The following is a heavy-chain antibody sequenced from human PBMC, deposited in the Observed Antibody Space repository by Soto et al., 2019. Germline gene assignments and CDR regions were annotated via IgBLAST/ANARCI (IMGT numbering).Heavy chain of an antibody. Sequence: ASVKVSCKASGYTFIKYDISCVLQATGQWRDGMGCMNPGSGKTGYANKFQGRVTMTRDASTSTAHLELSSLRSEDTAVYYCARDSDIVVVPAAQGYYYYGMDVWGQGTTVTVSS. D-gene: IGHD2-2*01. J-gene: IGHJ6*02. CDR2: MNPGSGKT. V-gene: IGHV1-8*01. CDR1: GYTFIKYD. CDR3: ARDSDIVVVPAAQGYYYYGMDV.